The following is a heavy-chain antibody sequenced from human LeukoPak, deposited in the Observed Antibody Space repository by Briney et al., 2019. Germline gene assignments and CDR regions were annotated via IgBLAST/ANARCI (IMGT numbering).Heavy chain of an antibody. J-gene: IGHJ5*02. CDR2: INHSGST. Sequence: SETLSLTCAVYGGSFSGYYWSWIRQPPGKGLEWIGEINHSGSTNYNPSLKSRVTISVDTSKNQFSQKLSSVTAAETAVYYCAGGVVVPAAARSTNWFDPWGQGTLVTVSS. CDR3: AGGVVVPAAARSTNWFDP. V-gene: IGHV4-34*01. D-gene: IGHD2-2*01. CDR1: GGSFSGYY.